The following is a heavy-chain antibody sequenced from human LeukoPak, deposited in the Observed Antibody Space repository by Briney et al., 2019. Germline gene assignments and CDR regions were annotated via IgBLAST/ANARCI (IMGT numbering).Heavy chain of an antibody. CDR3: ARLQDSTVYAFDI. V-gene: IGHV4-39*01. CDR2: NSGST. Sequence: SETLSLTCTVSGGSISSSSYYWGWIRQPPGKGLEWIGSNSGSTYYNPSLKSRVTISVDTSKNQFSLKLSSVTAADTAVYYCARLQDSTVYAFDIWGQGTMVTVSS. J-gene: IGHJ3*02. D-gene: IGHD2-15*01. CDR1: GGSISSSSYY.